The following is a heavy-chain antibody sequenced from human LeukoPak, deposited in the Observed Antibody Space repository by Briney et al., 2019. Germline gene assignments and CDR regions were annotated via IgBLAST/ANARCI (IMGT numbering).Heavy chain of an antibody. CDR1: GGSISSYY. D-gene: IGHD2-8*01. Sequence: SETLSLTCTVSGGSISSYYWSWIRQPPGKVLEWIGYIYYIGSTNYNPSLRSGSTISVDTSTNHYSLKLRSVPAADRAVYYCARVSMEGDAFDIWGQGTMVTVSS. V-gene: IGHV4-59*01. CDR2: IYYIGST. J-gene: IGHJ3*02. CDR3: ARVSMEGDAFDI.